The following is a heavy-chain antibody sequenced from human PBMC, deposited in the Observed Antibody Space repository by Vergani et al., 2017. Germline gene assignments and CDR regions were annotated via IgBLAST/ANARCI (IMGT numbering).Heavy chain of an antibody. V-gene: IGHV3-33*01. CDR1: GFTFSSYG. D-gene: IGHD3-22*01. CDR2: IWYDGSNK. CDR3: ASKIYYDSSGYYYFDY. Sequence: QVQLVESGGGVVQPGRSLRLSCAASGFTFSSYGMHWVRQAPGKGLEWVAVIWYDGSNKYYADSVKGRFTISRDNSKNTLYLQMNSLRAEDTAVYYCASKIYYDSSGYYYFDYWGQGTLVTVSS. J-gene: IGHJ4*02.